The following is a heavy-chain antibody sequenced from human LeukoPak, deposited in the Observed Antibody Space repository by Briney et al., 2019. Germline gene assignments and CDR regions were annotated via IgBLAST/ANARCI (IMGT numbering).Heavy chain of an antibody. CDR1: GFTFSSYG. D-gene: IGHD5-12*01. J-gene: IGHJ4*02. V-gene: IGHV3-33*03. CDR3: AKNSGFYRLDS. CDR2: ISNDESHR. Sequence: GGSLRLSCAAPGFTFSSYGIHWVRQAPGKGLEWVATISNDESHRQYADSVKGRFTISRDNAKNSLYLQMNSLRDDDTAMYYCAKNSGFYRLDSWGQSTLVIVSS.